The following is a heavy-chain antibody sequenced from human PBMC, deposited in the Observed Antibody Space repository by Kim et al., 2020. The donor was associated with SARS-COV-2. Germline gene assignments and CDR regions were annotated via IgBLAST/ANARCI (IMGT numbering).Heavy chain of an antibody. CDR2: INPDTGGT. D-gene: IGHD4-17*01. J-gene: IGHJ6*02. Sequence: ASVKVSCKTSDYSFTDYSLHWVRLAPGQGLEWLGQINPDTGGTNYTQKFHGRISMTSDTATNTAYMELGSLTTDDTALYYCARGPTVSTYSFYYGMDVWGRGTTVTVSS. CDR1: DYSFTDYS. CDR3: ARGPTVSTYSFYYGMDV. V-gene: IGHV1-2*06.